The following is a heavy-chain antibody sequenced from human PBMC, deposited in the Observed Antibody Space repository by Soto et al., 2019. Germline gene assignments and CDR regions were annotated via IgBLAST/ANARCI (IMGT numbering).Heavy chain of an antibody. Sequence: SETLSLTCTVSGGSVDRGYYYLTWISQPPGKGLEWIAYVSSYGGATYYNPSLKSRLTISFGTRMNQFSLKLTSVTAADTAVYYCASGYYESNEYYVGSPIFDYGGQGSLVTVSS. CDR1: GGSVDRGYYY. V-gene: IGHV4-30-4*01. D-gene: IGHD3-22*01. CDR3: ASGYYESNEYYVGSPIFDY. J-gene: IGHJ4*02. CDR2: VSSYGGAT.